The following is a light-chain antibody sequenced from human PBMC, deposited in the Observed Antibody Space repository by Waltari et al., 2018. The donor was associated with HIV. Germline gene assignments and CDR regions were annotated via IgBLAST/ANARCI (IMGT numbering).Light chain of an antibody. Sequence: QLTQSPSFLSASVGGRVNITCRASEGISGYLAWYPQNPGKAAKLLIYTASILQSGVPSRFSGSGSGTEFTLTISSLHPEDFATYYYQRLNSYRFTFGPGTKVDI. CDR3: QRLNSYRFT. CDR2: TAS. V-gene: IGKV1-9*01. CDR1: EGISGY. J-gene: IGKJ3*01.